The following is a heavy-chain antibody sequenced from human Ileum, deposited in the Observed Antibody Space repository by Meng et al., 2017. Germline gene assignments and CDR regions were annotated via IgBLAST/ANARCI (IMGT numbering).Heavy chain of an antibody. CDR1: GFTFGKAA. CDR3: AKGSWYTSSSYDS. D-gene: IGHD6-13*01. J-gene: IGHJ4*02. Sequence: VQLLASGGGLGQPGGSLRVSCAASGFTFGKAAMSWVRQAPGKGLEWVAVISGSGDSTHYADSVKGRFTISRDNSKTTLYLQMNSLRAEDTAVYYCAKGSWYTSSSYDSWGQGTLVTVSS. CDR2: ISGSGDST. V-gene: IGHV3-23*01.